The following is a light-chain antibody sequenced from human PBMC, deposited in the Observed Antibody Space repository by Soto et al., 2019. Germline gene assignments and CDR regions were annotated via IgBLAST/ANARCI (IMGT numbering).Light chain of an antibody. CDR2: EGS. CDR3: CSYAGSVV. CDR1: RSDVGSYNL. V-gene: IGLV2-23*01. Sequence: QSVLTQPASVSGSPGQSITISCTGTRSDVGSYNLVSWYQQHPGKAPKLMIYEGSKRPSGVSNRFSGSKSGNTASLTISGLQAEDEADYYCCSYAGSVVFGGGTNVTVL. J-gene: IGLJ2*01.